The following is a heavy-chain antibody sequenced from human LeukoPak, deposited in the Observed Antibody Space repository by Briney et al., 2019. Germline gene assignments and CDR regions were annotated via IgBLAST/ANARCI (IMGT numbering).Heavy chain of an antibody. CDR2: ISYDGSNK. CDR1: GFTFSSYA. Sequence: GRSLRLSCAASGFTFSSYAMHWVRQAPGKGLEWVAVISYDGSNKYYADSVKGRFTISRDNSKNTLYLQMNSLRAEDTAVYYCARINRVPMVRGPARDVAPGVDYWGQGTLVTVS. V-gene: IGHV3-30*04. J-gene: IGHJ4*02. CDR3: ARINRVPMVRGPARDVAPGVDY. D-gene: IGHD3-10*01.